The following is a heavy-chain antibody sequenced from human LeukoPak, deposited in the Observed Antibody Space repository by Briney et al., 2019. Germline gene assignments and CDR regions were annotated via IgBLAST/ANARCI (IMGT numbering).Heavy chain of an antibody. Sequence: SVKVSCKASGGTFSSYAISWVRQAPGQGLEWMGGIIPIFGTANYAQKFQGRVTITADESTSTAYMELSSLRSEDTAVYYCAREYSSSWYPSYFDYWGQGTLVTVSS. CDR2: IIPIFGTA. V-gene: IGHV1-69*13. D-gene: IGHD6-13*01. CDR3: AREYSSSWYPSYFDY. J-gene: IGHJ4*02. CDR1: GGTFSSYA.